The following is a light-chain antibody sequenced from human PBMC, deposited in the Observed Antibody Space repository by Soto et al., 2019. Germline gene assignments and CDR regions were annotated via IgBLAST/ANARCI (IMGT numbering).Light chain of an antibody. J-gene: IGKJ3*01. CDR3: RQYGSSPFT. CDR2: GAS. V-gene: IGKV3-20*01. CDR1: QSVSSSY. Sequence: EIVLTQSLGILSLSPGERATLSCRASQSVSSSYLAWYQQKPGQAPRLLIYGASSRATGIPDRFSGSGSGTDFTLTISRLEPEDFAVYYCRQYGSSPFTFGPGTKVDIK.